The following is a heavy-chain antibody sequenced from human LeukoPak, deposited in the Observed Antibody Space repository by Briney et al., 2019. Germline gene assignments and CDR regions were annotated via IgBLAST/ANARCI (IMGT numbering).Heavy chain of an antibody. Sequence: SETLSLTCTVSGGSISSSSFYWGWIRQPPGKGLEWIGSIYYIGSTYYNPSLKSRVTISVDTSKNQFSLKLSSVTAADTAVYYCAREVTPPFYYYYYMDVWGKGTTVTISS. CDR3: AREVTPPFYYYYYMDV. CDR1: GGSISSSSFY. V-gene: IGHV4-39*02. J-gene: IGHJ6*03. D-gene: IGHD4-23*01. CDR2: IYYIGST.